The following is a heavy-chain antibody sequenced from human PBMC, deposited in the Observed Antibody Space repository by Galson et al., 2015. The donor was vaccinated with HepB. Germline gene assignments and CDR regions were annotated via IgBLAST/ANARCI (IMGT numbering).Heavy chain of an antibody. CDR3: ASSVLNDPHAFDI. V-gene: IGHV3-53*01. D-gene: IGHD2/OR15-2a*01. CDR2: IYSGGST. Sequence: SLRLSCAASGFTVSSNYMSWVRQAPGKGLEWVSVIYSGGSTYYADSVKGRFTISRDNSKNTLYLQMNSLRAEDTAVYYCASSVLNDPHAFDIWGQGTMVTVSS. J-gene: IGHJ3*02. CDR1: GFTVSSNY.